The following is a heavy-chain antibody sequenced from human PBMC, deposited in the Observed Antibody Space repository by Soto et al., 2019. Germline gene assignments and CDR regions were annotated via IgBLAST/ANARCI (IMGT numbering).Heavy chain of an antibody. CDR1: GGSITSNW. CDR3: ARHIAVSGTRGFDH. V-gene: IGHV4-4*02. J-gene: IGHJ4*02. Sequence: QVQLQESGPGLMKPSGTLSLTCAVSGGSITSNWWSWVRQPPGKGLERIAEIFHTRSANYKPSLMGRPYISIDQSRNHLSLNLNPVTAADTAVYYCARHIAVSGTRGFDHWGQGTLVTVSS. CDR2: IFHTRSA. D-gene: IGHD2-21*01.